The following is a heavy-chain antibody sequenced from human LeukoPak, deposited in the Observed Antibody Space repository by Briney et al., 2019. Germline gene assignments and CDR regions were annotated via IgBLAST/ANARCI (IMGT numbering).Heavy chain of an antibody. V-gene: IGHV3-48*03. CDR3: ARDRGYSYGYSGLDY. Sequence: PGGSLRLSCAASGFTFSSYEMNWVRQAPGKGLEWVSYISSSGSTVYYADSVKGRFTISRDNAKNSLYLQMNSLRAEDTAVYYCARDRGYSYGYSGLDYWGQGTLVTVSS. CDR1: GFTFSSYE. CDR2: ISSSGSTV. D-gene: IGHD5-18*01. J-gene: IGHJ4*02.